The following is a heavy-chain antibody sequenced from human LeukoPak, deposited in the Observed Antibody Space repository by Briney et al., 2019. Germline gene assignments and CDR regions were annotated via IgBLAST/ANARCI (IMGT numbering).Heavy chain of an antibody. Sequence: PGGSLRLSCAASGFTFSIYNMNWVRQAPGKGLEWVSSISSSSSYIYYADSVKGRFTISRDNAKNSLYLQMNSLRAEDTAVYYCARVPGRLHFDYWGQGTLVTVSS. CDR1: GFTFSIYN. CDR2: ISSSSSYI. J-gene: IGHJ4*02. V-gene: IGHV3-21*01. D-gene: IGHD1-14*01. CDR3: ARVPGRLHFDY.